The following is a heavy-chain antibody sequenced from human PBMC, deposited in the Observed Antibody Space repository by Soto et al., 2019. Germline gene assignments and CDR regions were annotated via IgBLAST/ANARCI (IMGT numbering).Heavy chain of an antibody. D-gene: IGHD3-9*01. CDR1: GGSISSYY. J-gene: IGHJ4*02. V-gene: IGHV4-59*01. CDR2: IYYSGST. CDR3: ARGLYDILTGYYFDY. Sequence: SETLSLTCTVSGGSISSYYWSRIRQPPGKGLEWIGYIYYSGSTNYNPSLKSRVTISVDTSKNQFSLKLSSVTAADTAVYYCARGLYDILTGYYFDYWGQGTPVTVSS.